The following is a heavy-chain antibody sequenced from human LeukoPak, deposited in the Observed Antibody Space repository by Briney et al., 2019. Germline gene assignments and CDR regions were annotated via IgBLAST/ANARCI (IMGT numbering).Heavy chain of an antibody. CDR2: IYYSGST. Sequence: GSLRLSCAASGFTFSSYAMSWVRQPPGKGLEWIGSIYYSGSTYYNPSLKSRVTISVDTSKNQFSLKLSSVTAADTAVYYCARHFTSWSTYYDFWSGYYYFDYWGQGTLVTVSS. CDR3: ARHFTSWSTYYDFWSGYYYFDY. D-gene: IGHD3-3*01. V-gene: IGHV4-39*01. CDR1: GFTFSSYA. J-gene: IGHJ4*02.